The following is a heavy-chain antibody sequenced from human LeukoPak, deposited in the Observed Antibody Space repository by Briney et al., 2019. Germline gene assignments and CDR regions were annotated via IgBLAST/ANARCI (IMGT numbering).Heavy chain of an antibody. D-gene: IGHD5-24*01. CDR3: AAGDGYNLGYYFDY. J-gene: IGHJ4*02. Sequence: TPSETLSLTCTVSGGSISSYYWSWIRQPPGKGLEWIGYIYYSGSTNYNPSLKSRVTISVDTSKNQFSLKLSSVTAADTAVYYCAAGDGYNLGYYFDYWGQGTLVTVSS. CDR2: IYYSGST. V-gene: IGHV4-59*01. CDR1: GGSISSYY.